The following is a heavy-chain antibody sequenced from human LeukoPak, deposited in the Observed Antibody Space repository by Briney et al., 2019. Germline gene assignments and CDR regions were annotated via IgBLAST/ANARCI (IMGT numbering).Heavy chain of an antibody. CDR1: GGSISSYY. CDR2: IYYSAST. J-gene: IGHJ3*02. V-gene: IGHV4-59*01. Sequence: SETLSLTCTVSGGSISSYYWSWIRQPPGKGLEWIGYIYYSASTSYNPSLKSRVTISVDTSKKQFSLKLSSVTAPDTAFYYCARYIVSYPHDAFDIWGQGTMVTVSS. CDR3: ARYIVSYPHDAFDI. D-gene: IGHD1-26*01.